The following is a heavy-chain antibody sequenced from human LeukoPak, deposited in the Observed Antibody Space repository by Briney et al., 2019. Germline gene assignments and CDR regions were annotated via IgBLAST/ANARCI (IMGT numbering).Heavy chain of an antibody. Sequence: GGSLRLSCAASGFSFNGYWMHWVRLVPGKGPMWVSCINVDGSVTRYVDSVKGRFTISRDNARNTLYSQMNSLGVEDTAVYYCTRDYNHGMDVWGQGTTVTVSS. CDR3: TRDYNHGMDV. J-gene: IGHJ6*02. V-gene: IGHV3-74*01. CDR2: INVDGSVT. CDR1: GFSFNGYW.